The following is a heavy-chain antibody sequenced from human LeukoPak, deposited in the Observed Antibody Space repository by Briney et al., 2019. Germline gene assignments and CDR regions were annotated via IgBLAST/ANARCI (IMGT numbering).Heavy chain of an antibody. Sequence: GGSLRLSCIASGFSFGDYGMSWVRQAPGKGLEWVANIKQDGSEKYYVDSVKGRFTISRDNAKNSLYLQMNSLRAEDTAVYYCARALFDYWGQGTLVTVSS. J-gene: IGHJ4*02. CDR3: ARALFDY. V-gene: IGHV3-7*01. CDR2: IKQDGSEK. CDR1: GFSFGDYG.